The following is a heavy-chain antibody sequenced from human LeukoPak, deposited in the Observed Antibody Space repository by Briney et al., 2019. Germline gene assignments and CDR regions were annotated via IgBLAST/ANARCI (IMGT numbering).Heavy chain of an antibody. D-gene: IGHD2-21*02. V-gene: IGHV5-51*01. CDR1: GYSFTSYW. CDR3: ARPPAYRGGDCYSDY. Sequence: GESLKISCKGSGYSFTSYWIGWVRQMPGKGLEWMGLIYPGDSDTRYSPSFQGQVTISADKSISTAYLQWSSLKASDTAMYYCARPPAYRGGDCYSDYWGQGTLVTVSS. J-gene: IGHJ4*02. CDR2: IYPGDSDT.